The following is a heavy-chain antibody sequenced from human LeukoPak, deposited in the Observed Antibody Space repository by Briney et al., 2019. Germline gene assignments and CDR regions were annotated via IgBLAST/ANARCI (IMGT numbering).Heavy chain of an antibody. J-gene: IGHJ4*02. D-gene: IGHD1-20*01. CDR3: ARDRNNWEVDY. V-gene: IGHV3-21*01. Sequence: GGSLRLSCAASGFTFSSYSMNWVRQAPGKGLEWVSSISSSSSYIYYADSVKGRFTTSRDNAKNSLYLQMNSLRAEDTAVYYCARDRNNWEVDYWGQGTLVTVSS. CDR2: ISSSSSYI. CDR1: GFTFSSYS.